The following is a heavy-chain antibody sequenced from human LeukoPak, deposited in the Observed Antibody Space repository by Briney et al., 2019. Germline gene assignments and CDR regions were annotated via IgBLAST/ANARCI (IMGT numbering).Heavy chain of an antibody. CDR2: ISAYNGNT. V-gene: IGHV1-18*01. CDR1: GYTFTSYG. Sequence: ASVNVSCKASGYTFTSYGISWVRQAPGQGLEWMGWISAYNGNTNYAQKLQGRVTMATDTSTSTAYMELRSLRSDDTAVYYCARDVGGWFGELMGFYYYYGMDVWGQGTTVTVSS. D-gene: IGHD3-10*01. J-gene: IGHJ6*02. CDR3: ARDVGGWFGELMGFYYYYGMDV.